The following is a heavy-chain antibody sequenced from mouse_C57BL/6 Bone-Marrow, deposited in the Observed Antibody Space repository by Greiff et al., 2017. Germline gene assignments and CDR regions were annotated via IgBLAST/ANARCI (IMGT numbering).Heavy chain of an antibody. CDR2: ISSGGSYT. CDR3: ARHVPYYYGSCYGGPWFAY. J-gene: IGHJ3*01. D-gene: IGHD1-1*01. CDR1: GFTFSSYG. Sequence: EVKLVESGGDLVKPGGSLKLSCAASGFTFSSYGMSWVRQTPDKRLEWVANISSGGSYTYYPDSVKGRFTISRDNATNTLYLQMSRLKSEDTSMYYGARHVPYYYGSCYGGPWFAYWGQGTLVTVSA. V-gene: IGHV5-6*01.